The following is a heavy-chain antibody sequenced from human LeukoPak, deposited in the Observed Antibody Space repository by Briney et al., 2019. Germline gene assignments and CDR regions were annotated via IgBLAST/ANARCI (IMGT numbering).Heavy chain of an antibody. V-gene: IGHV1-2*02. CDR3: ARDHKLDQPLDS. Sequence: ASVKDSCKLSGYTIAGSYIHWVRQAPGQGLEWMGWINPKTGGTDYAQSFQGRVIMTRDTSINTVDMELSSLTSDDTAVYYCARDHKLDQPLDSWGQGTLVTVSS. D-gene: IGHD1/OR15-1a*01. CDR2: INPKTGGT. J-gene: IGHJ5*01. CDR1: GYTIAGSY.